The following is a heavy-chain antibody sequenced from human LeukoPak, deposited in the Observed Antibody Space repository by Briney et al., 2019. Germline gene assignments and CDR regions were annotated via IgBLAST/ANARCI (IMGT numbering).Heavy chain of an antibody. Sequence: NPSETLSLTCTVFGGSFSGFYWSWLRQPPGKGLEWIGYIHASGTTNYSPSLKSRVTISGDSSKNHFSLKLSSVTAADTAVYDCARHVICGGGNCYGAALDYWGQGTLVTVSS. V-gene: IGHV4-4*09. CDR2: IHASGTT. D-gene: IGHD2-15*01. CDR1: GGSFSGFY. CDR3: ARHVICGGGNCYGAALDY. J-gene: IGHJ4*02.